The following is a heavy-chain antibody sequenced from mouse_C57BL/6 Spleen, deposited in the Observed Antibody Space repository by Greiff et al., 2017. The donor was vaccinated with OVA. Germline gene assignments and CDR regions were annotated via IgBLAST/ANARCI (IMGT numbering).Heavy chain of an antibody. J-gene: IGHJ2*01. D-gene: IGHD2-1*01. V-gene: IGHV1-15*01. CDR3: TRGPYGNYFDD. CDR1: GYTFTDYE. CDR2: IDPETGGP. Sequence: VKLLESGAELVRPGASVTLSCKASGYTFTDYEMHWVKQTPVHGLEWIGAIDPETGGPAYNQKFKGKAILTADKSSSTAYMELRSLTSEDSAVYYCTRGPYGNYFDDWGQGTTLTVSS.